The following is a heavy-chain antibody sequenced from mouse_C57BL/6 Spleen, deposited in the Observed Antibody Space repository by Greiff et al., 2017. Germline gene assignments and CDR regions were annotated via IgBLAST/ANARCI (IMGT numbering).Heavy chain of an antibody. CDR3: GTGYFDY. J-gene: IGHJ2*01. V-gene: IGHV1-69*01. CDR2: IDPSDSYT. Sequence: QVQLQQPGAELVMPGASVKLSCKASGYTFTSYWMHWVKQRPGQGLEWIGEIDPSDSYTNYNQKFKGKSTLTVDKSSSTAYMQLSSLTTEDSAIYYCGTGYFDYWGQGTTLTVSS. CDR1: GYTFTSYW. D-gene: IGHD3-3*01.